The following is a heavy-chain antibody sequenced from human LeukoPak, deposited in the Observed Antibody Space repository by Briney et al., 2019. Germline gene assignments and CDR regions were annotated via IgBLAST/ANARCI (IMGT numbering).Heavy chain of an antibody. CDR3: ARCHYFGSGAYDY. J-gene: IGHJ4*02. CDR1: GGSISSYY. V-gene: IGHV4-59*08. Sequence: PSETLSLTCSVSGGSISSYYWSWIRQPPGKGLEWIGYIYYSGSTNYNPSLKSRVTISVDTSKNQFSLKLSSVTAADTAVYYCARCHYFGSGAYDYWGQGTLVTVSS. CDR2: IYYSGST. D-gene: IGHD3-10*01.